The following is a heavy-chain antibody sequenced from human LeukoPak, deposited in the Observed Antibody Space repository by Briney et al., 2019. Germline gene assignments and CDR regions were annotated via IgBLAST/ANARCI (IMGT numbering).Heavy chain of an antibody. CDR3: ARSPYSSSWYRAPYYFDY. CDR1: GVSISSGGYY. V-gene: IGHV4-31*03. J-gene: IGHJ4*02. Sequence: SQTLSLTCTVSGVSISSGGYYWSWIRQHPGKGLEWIGYIYYSGSTYYNPSLKSRVTISVDTSKNQFSLKLSSVTAADTAVYYCARSPYSSSWYRAPYYFDYWGQGTLVTVSS. D-gene: IGHD6-13*01. CDR2: IYYSGST.